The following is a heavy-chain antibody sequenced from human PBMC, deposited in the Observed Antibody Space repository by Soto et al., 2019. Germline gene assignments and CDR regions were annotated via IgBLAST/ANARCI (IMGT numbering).Heavy chain of an antibody. D-gene: IGHD7-27*01. J-gene: IGHJ4*02. Sequence: QVQLQESGPGLVKPSETLSLTCTVSGGSISSYYWSWIRQPPGKGLEWIGYIYYSGSTDYDPSLTSRVTTSVDTSKNQFSLKLSSVTAADTAVYYCARRWGTYFDFWGQGTLVTVSS. CDR2: IYYSGST. CDR1: GGSISSYY. CDR3: ARRWGTYFDF. V-gene: IGHV4-59*01.